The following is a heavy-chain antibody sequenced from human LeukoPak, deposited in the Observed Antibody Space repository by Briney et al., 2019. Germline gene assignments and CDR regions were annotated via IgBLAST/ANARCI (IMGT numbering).Heavy chain of an antibody. V-gene: IGHV3-33*01. D-gene: IGHD4-17*01. J-gene: IGHJ4*02. CDR3: ATDRYGAFPPSDY. CDR2: IWYDGSKK. Sequence: GRALRLSFAASGFIFWSYGGHWVRQAPGKGVEWVAGIWYDGSKKYYEESVKGRFNISRDKSTNTLYLPMNSLRAEDPAVYYCATDRYGAFPPSDYWGQGTLVTVSS. CDR1: GFIFWSYG.